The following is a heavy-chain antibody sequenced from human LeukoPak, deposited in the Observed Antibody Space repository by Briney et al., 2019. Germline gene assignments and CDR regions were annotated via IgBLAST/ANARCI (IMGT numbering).Heavy chain of an antibody. CDR3: ARERLERQGYYFDY. CDR2: IIPIFGTA. V-gene: IGHV1-69*01. D-gene: IGHD1-1*01. J-gene: IGHJ4*02. CDR1: GGTFSSYA. Sequence: TSVKVSCKASGGTFSSYAISWVRQAPGQGLEWMGGIIPIFGTANYAQKFQGRVTVTADESTSTAYMELSSLRSEDTAVYYCARERLERQGYYFDYWGQGTLVTVSS.